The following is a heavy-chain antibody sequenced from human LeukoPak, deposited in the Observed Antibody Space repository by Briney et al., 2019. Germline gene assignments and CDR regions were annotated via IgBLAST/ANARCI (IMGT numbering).Heavy chain of an antibody. CDR2: INHSGST. CDR1: GGSFSGYY. V-gene: IGHV4-34*01. J-gene: IGHJ4*02. D-gene: IGHD5-18*01. Sequence: SETLSLTCAVYGGSFSGYYWSWIRQPPGKGLEWIGEINHSGSTNYNPSLKSRVTISVDTSKNQFSLKLSSVTAADTAVYYCARCSVDTAMATDYWGQGTLVTVSS. CDR3: ARCSVDTAMATDY.